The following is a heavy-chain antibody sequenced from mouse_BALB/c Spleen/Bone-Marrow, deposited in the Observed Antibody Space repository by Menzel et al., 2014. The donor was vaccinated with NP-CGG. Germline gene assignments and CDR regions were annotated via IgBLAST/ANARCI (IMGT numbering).Heavy chain of an antibody. J-gene: IGHJ4*01. V-gene: IGHV2-2*02. CDR1: GFSLTSSG. Sequence: QVQLQQSGPGLVQPSQSLSITCTVSGFSLTSSGVHWVRQSPGKGLEWLGVIWSGGSTDYNAAFISSLSISKDNSKSQVFLKTNSLQANDTAIYYCARTYYYAMDYWGQGTSVTVSS. CDR2: IWSGGST. CDR3: ARTYYYAMDY.